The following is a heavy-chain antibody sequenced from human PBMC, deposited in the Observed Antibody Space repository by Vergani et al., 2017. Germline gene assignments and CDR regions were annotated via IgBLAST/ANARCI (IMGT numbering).Heavy chain of an antibody. Sequence: QLQLQESGPGLVKPSETLSLTCTVSGGSISSSSYYWGWIRQPTGKGLEWIGSIYYSGSTYYNPSLKSRVTLSVDTSKNQFSLKLSSVTAADTAVYYCARDHCSSTSFCLLWGARNWFDPWGQGTLVTVSS. D-gene: IGHD2-2*01. CDR3: ARDHCSSTSFCLLWGARNWFDP. J-gene: IGHJ5*02. V-gene: IGHV4-39*07. CDR2: IYYSGST. CDR1: GGSISSSSYY.